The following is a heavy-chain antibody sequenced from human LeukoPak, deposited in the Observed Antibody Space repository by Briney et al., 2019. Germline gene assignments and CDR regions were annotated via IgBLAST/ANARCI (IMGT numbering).Heavy chain of an antibody. D-gene: IGHD4-11*01. V-gene: IGHV4-59*01. CDR3: ASVDYSNLFDY. Sequence: ETLSLTCTDSRGSHISYYWSWMRQPPGRGVEWIGYIYYRGTPNYNPSLKSRVTISVDTSKNQFSLKLSSVTAADTAVYCCASVDYSNLFDYWGQRTLVTVSS. J-gene: IGHJ4*02. CDR2: IYYRGTP. CDR1: RGSHISYY.